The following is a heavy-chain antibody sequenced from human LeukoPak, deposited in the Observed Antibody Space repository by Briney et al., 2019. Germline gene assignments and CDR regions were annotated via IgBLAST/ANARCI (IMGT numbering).Heavy chain of an antibody. CDR3: ARGLYSYGQYYFDY. Sequence: GASVKASCKASGYTFTGYYMHWVRQAPGQGLEWMGWINPNSGGTNYAQKFQGRVTMTRDTSISTAYMELSRLRSDDTAVYYCARGLYSYGQYYFDYWGQGTLVTVSS. CDR1: GYTFTGYY. D-gene: IGHD5-18*01. CDR2: INPNSGGT. J-gene: IGHJ4*02. V-gene: IGHV1-2*02.